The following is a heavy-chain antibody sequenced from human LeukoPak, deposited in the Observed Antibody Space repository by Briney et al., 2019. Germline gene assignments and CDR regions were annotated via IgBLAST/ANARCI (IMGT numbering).Heavy chain of an antibody. CDR2: ISYDGTNK. V-gene: IGHV3-30*14. J-gene: IGHJ4*02. Sequence: PGRSLRLSCAASGFTFSRYTINWVRQAPGKGLEWVAVISYDGTNKYYADSVKGRFTISRDNSKNTVYLQVSSLRVEDTAVYYCFNYAYWGQGTLVTVSS. D-gene: IGHD3-16*01. CDR1: GFTFSRYT. CDR3: FNYAY.